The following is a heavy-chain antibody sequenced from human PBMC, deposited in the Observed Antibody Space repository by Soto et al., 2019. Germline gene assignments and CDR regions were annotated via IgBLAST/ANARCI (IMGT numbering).Heavy chain of an antibody. CDR2: ISYDGSNK. J-gene: IGHJ4*02. CDR1: GFTFSSYG. D-gene: IGHD2-2*01. Sequence: GGSLRLSCAASGFTFSSYGMHWVRQAPGKGLEWVAVISYDGSNKYYADSVKGRFTISRDNSKNTLYLQMNSLRAEDTAVYYCANTYCSSTSCHRQAQVDYWGQGTLVTVSS. V-gene: IGHV3-30*18. CDR3: ANTYCSSTSCHRQAQVDY.